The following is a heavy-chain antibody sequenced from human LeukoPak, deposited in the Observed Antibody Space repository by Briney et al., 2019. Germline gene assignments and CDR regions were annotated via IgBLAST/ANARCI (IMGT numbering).Heavy chain of an antibody. CDR2: ISGSGGST. Sequence: GGYLRLYCAAAGFTFSSYAMSWVRQAPGKGLEWVSAISGSGGSTYYADSVRGRFTISRDNSKNTLYLQMNSLRAEDTAVYYCAKALGGSGSYYNLYYFDYWGQGTLVTVSS. V-gene: IGHV3-23*01. J-gene: IGHJ4*02. CDR1: GFTFSSYA. D-gene: IGHD3-10*01. CDR3: AKALGGSGSYYNLYYFDY.